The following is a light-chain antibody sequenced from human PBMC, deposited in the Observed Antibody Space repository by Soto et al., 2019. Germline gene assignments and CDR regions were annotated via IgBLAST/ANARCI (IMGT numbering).Light chain of an antibody. CDR3: QQYNDTQWT. Sequence: DIQMTQSPSSLSASVGDRVTITCRASQGISNYLAWYQQKPGKVPKLLIYAASTLQSGFPSRFSGSGSGTQFTRTISSLQTGDVACYYCQQYNDTQWTFGPGNKVEIK. CDR1: QGISNY. CDR2: AAS. V-gene: IGKV1-27*01. J-gene: IGKJ1*01.